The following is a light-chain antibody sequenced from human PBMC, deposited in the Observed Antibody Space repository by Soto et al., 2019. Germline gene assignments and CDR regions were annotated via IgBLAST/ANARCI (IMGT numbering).Light chain of an antibody. CDR1: QSVSNN. CDR2: GAS. CDR3: QQYNDWWT. J-gene: IGKJ1*01. Sequence: VMTQSPATLSVSPGERATLSCRASQSVSNNLAWYQQKPGQAPRLLIYGASTRATGVPARFSGSGSGTEFTLSISSLQSEDFAFYYCQQYNDWWTFGQGTKVEIK. V-gene: IGKV3-15*01.